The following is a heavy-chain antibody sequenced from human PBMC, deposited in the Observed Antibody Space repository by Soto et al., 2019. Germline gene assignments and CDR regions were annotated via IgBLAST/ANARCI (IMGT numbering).Heavy chain of an antibody. V-gene: IGHV3-23*01. Sequence: EVQLLESGGGLVQPGGALRLSCAASGFTFSSYAMSWVRQAPGKGLEWVSAISGSGGSTYYADSVKGRFTISRDNSKNTLYLQMNSLIAEDTAVYYCAKDLVVGDTANGFDYWGQGTLVTVSS. CDR3: AKDLVVGDTANGFDY. CDR1: GFTFSSYA. J-gene: IGHJ4*02. D-gene: IGHD5-18*01. CDR2: ISGSGGST.